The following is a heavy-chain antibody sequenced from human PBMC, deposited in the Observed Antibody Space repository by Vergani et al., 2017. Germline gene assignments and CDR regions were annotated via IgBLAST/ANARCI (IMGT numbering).Heavy chain of an antibody. CDR3: TWLYGPTGHWYFDF. Sequence: QVTLKDSGPALVKPTQTLTLTCTVSGIPLSTSGMRVSWIRQPPGKAPEWLARIDWDDEKFYSPSLKTRLTISKDTSKNQVVLTMTKMDPVDTAMYYCTWLYGPTGHWYFDFWGRGTLVAVSS. D-gene: IGHD3-10*01. V-gene: IGHV2-70*04. CDR2: IDWDDEK. J-gene: IGHJ2*01. CDR1: GIPLSTSGMR.